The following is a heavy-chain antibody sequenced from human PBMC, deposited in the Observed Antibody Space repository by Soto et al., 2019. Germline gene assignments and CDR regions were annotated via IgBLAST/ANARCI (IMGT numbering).Heavy chain of an antibody. CDR1: GYTFTGYY. CDR2: INPNSGGT. V-gene: IGHV1-2*04. D-gene: IGHD2-2*01. J-gene: IGHJ4*02. Sequence: SVKVSCKASGYTFTGYYMHWVRQAPGQGLEWMGWINPNSGGTNYAQKFQGWVTMTRDTAISTAYMELSRLRSDDTAVYCCARGDIVVVPALNYFDYWGQGTLVTVSS. CDR3: ARGDIVVVPALNYFDY.